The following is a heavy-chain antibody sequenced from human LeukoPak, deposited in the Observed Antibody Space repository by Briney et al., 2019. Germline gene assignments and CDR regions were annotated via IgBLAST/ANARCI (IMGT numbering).Heavy chain of an antibody. D-gene: IGHD3-3*01. J-gene: IGHJ5*02. CDR3: ARDRVASGGVIIVGNWFDP. CDR2: IIPIFGTT. V-gene: IGHV1-69*13. CDR1: GGTFSSYS. Sequence: SVKVSCKASGGTFSSYSISWVRQAPGQGLEWQGGIIPIFGTTNYAQKFRGRVTITANESTSTAYMELSSLRSEDTAVYYCARDRVASGGVIIVGNWFDPWGQGTLVTVSS.